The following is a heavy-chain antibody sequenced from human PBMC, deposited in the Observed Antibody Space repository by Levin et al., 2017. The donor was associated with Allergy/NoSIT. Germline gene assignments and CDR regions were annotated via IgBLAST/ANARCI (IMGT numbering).Heavy chain of an antibody. CDR1: GFTFSSYA. Sequence: PGGSLRLSCAASGFTFSSYAMHWVRQAPGKGLEWVAVISYDGSNKYYADSVKGRFTISRDNSKNTLYLQMNSLRAEDTAVYYCARVFRFRELIDAFDIWGQGTMVTVSS. J-gene: IGHJ3*02. CDR3: ARVFRFRELIDAFDI. CDR2: ISYDGSNK. D-gene: IGHD3-10*01. V-gene: IGHV3-30-3*01.